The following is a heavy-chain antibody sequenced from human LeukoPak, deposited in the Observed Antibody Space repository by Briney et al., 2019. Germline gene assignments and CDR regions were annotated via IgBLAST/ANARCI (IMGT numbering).Heavy chain of an antibody. D-gene: IGHD4-17*01. J-gene: IGHJ6*02. CDR2: ISSTSNYI. V-gene: IGHV3-21*01. Sequence: GGSLRLSCAASEFTFSTYSMTWVRQAPGKGLEWVSSISSTSNYIDYADSVKGRFTISRDNSKNALYLQMNSLRAEDTAVYYCARGYGDYVSGMDVWGQGTTVTVSS. CDR3: ARGYGDYVSGMDV. CDR1: EFTFSTYS.